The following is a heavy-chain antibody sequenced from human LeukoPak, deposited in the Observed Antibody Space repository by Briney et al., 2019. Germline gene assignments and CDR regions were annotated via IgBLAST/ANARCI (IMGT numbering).Heavy chain of an antibody. CDR1: GFTVSNNY. J-gene: IGHJ4*02. CDR3: ARATLDN. CDR2: IYSDGST. Sequence: GGSLRLSCAASGFTVSNNYISWVRQAPGKGLEWVSVIYSDGSTKYADSVKARFTISRDNSKNTVYLQMNSLRVDDTAVYYCARATLDNWGQGTLVTVSS. V-gene: IGHV3-53*01.